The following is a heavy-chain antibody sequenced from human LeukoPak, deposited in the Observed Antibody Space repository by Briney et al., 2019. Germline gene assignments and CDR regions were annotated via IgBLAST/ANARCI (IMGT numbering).Heavy chain of an antibody. Sequence: ASVKVSCKASGYSFTSHYMHWVRQAPGQGLEWLGLINPSGSSTLYAQKFQGRVTMTRDMSTTTDYMELSSLRSEDTAVYYCARDIVVVTAIMDVWGKGTTVTVSS. CDR3: ARDIVVVTAIMDV. J-gene: IGHJ6*03. CDR2: INPSGSST. D-gene: IGHD2-21*02. CDR1: GYSFTSHY. V-gene: IGHV1-46*01.